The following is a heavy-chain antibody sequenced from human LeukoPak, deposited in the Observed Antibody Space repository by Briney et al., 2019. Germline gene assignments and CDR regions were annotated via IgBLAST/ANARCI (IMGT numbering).Heavy chain of an antibody. D-gene: IGHD3-10*01. Sequence: PGGSLRLSCAASGFTFSSYSMNWVRQAPGKGLEWVSSISSSSSYIYYADSVKGRFTISRDNAKNSLYLEMNSLRAEDTAVYYCARVFLTGFGNPIIRRRYYYYMDVWGKGTTVTVSS. CDR3: ARVFLTGFGNPIIRRRYYYYMDV. V-gene: IGHV3-21*01. J-gene: IGHJ6*03. CDR1: GFTFSSYS. CDR2: ISSSSSYI.